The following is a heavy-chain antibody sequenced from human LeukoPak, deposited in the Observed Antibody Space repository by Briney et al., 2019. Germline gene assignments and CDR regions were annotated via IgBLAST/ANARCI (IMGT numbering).Heavy chain of an antibody. J-gene: IGHJ4*02. CDR3: AKDFFYDSSGYDY. D-gene: IGHD3-22*01. Sequence: PGGSLRLSCAASGFTFSSYSMTWVRQAPGKGLEWVSFISSSSSYIYYADSVKGRFTISRDNAKNSLYLQMNSLRAEDTAVYYCAKDFFYDSSGYDYWGQGTLVTVSS. CDR1: GFTFSSYS. CDR2: ISSSSSYI. V-gene: IGHV3-21*04.